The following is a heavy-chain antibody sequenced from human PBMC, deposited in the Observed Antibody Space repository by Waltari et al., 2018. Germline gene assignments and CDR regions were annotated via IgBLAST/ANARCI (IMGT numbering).Heavy chain of an antibody. J-gene: IGHJ4*02. CDR2: FEPENGGT. CDR3: ATAQIRGWGRDFDY. D-gene: IGHD3-10*01. CDR1: GYTLTELS. Sequence: QVQLVQSGAEVKKPGASVKVSCKVSGYTLTELSMHWVRQAPGKGLEWMGGFEPENGGTNYAQKVQGRVTITEETSTDTAYMELSSLRSEDTAVYYWATAQIRGWGRDFDYWGQGTLVTVSS. V-gene: IGHV1-24*01.